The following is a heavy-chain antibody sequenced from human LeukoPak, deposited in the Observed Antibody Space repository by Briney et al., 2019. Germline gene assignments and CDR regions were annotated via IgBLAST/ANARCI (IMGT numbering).Heavy chain of an antibody. Sequence: GGSLRLSCAASGFTFSSYGMHWVRQAPGKGLEWVAVIWYDGGNKYYADSVKGRFTISRDNFKNTLYLQMNSLRAEDTAVYYCAKDDRGDAFDIWGQGTMVTVSS. J-gene: IGHJ3*02. CDR3: AKDDRGDAFDI. CDR2: IWYDGGNK. V-gene: IGHV3-33*06. D-gene: IGHD3-10*01. CDR1: GFTFSSYG.